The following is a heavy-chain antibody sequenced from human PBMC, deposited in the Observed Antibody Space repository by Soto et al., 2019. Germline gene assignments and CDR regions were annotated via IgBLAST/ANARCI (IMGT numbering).Heavy chain of an antibody. V-gene: IGHV4-30-4*01. Sequence: SETLSLTCTVSGGSISSGDYYWSWIRQPPGKGLEWIGYIYYSGSTYYNPSLKSRVTISVDTSKNQFSLKLSSVTAADTAVYYCARGERWGYDSSGALGMDVWGQGTTVTVSS. CDR3: ARGERWGYDSSGALGMDV. J-gene: IGHJ6*02. CDR1: GGSISSGDYY. CDR2: IYYSGST. D-gene: IGHD3-22*01.